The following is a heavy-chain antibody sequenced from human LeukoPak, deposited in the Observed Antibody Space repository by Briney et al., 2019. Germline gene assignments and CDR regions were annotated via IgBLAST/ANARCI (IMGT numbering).Heavy chain of an antibody. CDR2: IYPGDSDA. CDR3: ARSPRDYSNHYYYCMDV. D-gene: IGHD4-11*01. J-gene: IGHJ6*03. V-gene: IGHV5-51*01. CDR1: GYSFTSYW. Sequence: PGESLKISCKGSGYSFTSYWIGWVRQMPGKGLEWMGIIYPGDSDARYSPSFQGQVTISAVKSISTAYLQWSSLKASDTAMYYCARSPRDYSNHYYYCMDVWGKGTTVTVSS.